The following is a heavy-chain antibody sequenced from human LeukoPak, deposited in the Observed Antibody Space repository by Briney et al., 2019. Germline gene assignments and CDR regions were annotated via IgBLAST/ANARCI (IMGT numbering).Heavy chain of an antibody. Sequence: GGSLRLSCAASGFTFSSYWMDWVRQAPGKGLVWVSRINSDGSSTSYADSVKGRFTISRDNAKNTLYLQMNSLRAEDTAVYYCARDGDITPTDVWGQGTTVTVSS. J-gene: IGHJ6*02. D-gene: IGHD2-15*01. CDR2: INSDGSST. V-gene: IGHV3-74*01. CDR1: GFTFSSYW. CDR3: ARDGDITPTDV.